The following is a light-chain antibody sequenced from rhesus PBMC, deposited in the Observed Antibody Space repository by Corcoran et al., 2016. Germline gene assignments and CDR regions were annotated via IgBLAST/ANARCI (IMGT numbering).Light chain of an antibody. CDR1: QSISSW. V-gene: IGKV1-22*01. CDR2: KAS. CDR3: LQYSSSLT. J-gene: IGKJ4*01. Sequence: DIQMTQSPSSLSASVGDTVTITCRASQSISSWLDWYQQKPGKAPKLLIYKASSLQSGVPSRFSGSGLGTEFTLTISSLQPEDFAIYYCLQYSSSLTFGGGTKVEIK.